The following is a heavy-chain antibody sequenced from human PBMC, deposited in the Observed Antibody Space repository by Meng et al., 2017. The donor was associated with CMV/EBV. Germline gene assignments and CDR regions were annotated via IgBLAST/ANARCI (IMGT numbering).Heavy chain of an antibody. Sequence: GGSLRLSCAASGFTFSSYSMNWVRQAPGKGLEWVSSISSSSSYIYYADSVKGRFTISRDNAKNSLYLQMNSLRAEDTAVYYCAISKCSTSCRYFDYWGQGTLVTVSS. CDR3: AISKCSTSCRYFDY. D-gene: IGHD2-2*01. CDR1: GFTFSSYS. J-gene: IGHJ4*02. CDR2: ISSSSSYI. V-gene: IGHV3-21*01.